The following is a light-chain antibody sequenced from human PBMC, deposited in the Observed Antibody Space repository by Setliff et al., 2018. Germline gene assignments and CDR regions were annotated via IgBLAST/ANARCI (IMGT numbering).Light chain of an antibody. CDR2: GNS. Sequence: QSVLTQPPSVSGAPGQRVTISCTGSSSNIGAGYDVHWYQQLPGTAPKLLIYGNSNRPSGVPDRFSGSKSGTSASLAITGLQAEDEADYYCAAWDDSLNGWVFGGGTKVTV. CDR1: SSNIGAGYD. CDR3: AAWDDSLNGWV. V-gene: IGLV1-40*01. J-gene: IGLJ3*02.